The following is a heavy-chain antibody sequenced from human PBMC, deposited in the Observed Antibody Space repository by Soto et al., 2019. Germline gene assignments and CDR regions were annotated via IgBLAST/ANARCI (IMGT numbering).Heavy chain of an antibody. D-gene: IGHD5-12*01. CDR3: ARDSFSGYARQFDY. Sequence: QVQLVQSGAEVKKPGSSVKVSCKASGGTFSSYAISWVRQAPGQGLEWMGGIIPIFGTANYAQKFQGRVTIPADKSTSTASMELRSLRSEDTAVYYCARDSFSGYARQFDYWAREPWSPSPQ. CDR2: IIPIFGTA. J-gene: IGHJ4*02. V-gene: IGHV1-69*06. CDR1: GGTFSSYA.